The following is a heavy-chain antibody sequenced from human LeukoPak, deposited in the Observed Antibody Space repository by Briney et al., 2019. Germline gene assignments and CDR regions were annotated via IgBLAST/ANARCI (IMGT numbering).Heavy chain of an antibody. V-gene: IGHV1-69*13. D-gene: IGHD2-15*01. J-gene: IGHJ6*02. Sequence: SVKVSCTASGGTFSSYAISWVRQAPGQGLEWMGGIIPIFGTADYAQKFQGRVTITADESTSTAYMELSSLRSEDTAVYYCAVGYCSGGSCYGNPEPHVELYGMDVWGQGTTVTVSS. CDR1: GGTFSSYA. CDR3: AVGYCSGGSCYGNPEPHVELYGMDV. CDR2: IIPIFGTA.